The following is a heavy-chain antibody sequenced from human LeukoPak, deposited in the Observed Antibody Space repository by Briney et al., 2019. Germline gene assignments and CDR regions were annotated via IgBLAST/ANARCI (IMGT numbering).Heavy chain of an antibody. CDR2: ISAYNGDT. V-gene: IGHV1-18*01. CDR3: ARDPSNSSGWRAFFVY. J-gene: IGHJ4*02. Sequence: PLASLKVSCEASGYTFNKYGIRWVRQAPGQGLEWMGWISAYNGDTNYAQKFQGRVTMTTDTSTSTAYMEVRSLRSDDTAVYYCARDPSNSSGWRAFFVYWGQGTLVTVSS. CDR1: GYTFNKYG. D-gene: IGHD6-19*01.